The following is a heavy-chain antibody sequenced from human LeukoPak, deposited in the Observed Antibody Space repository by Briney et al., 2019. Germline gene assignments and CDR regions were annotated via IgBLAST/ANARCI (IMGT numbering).Heavy chain of an antibody. V-gene: IGHV4-39*01. J-gene: IGHJ4*02. CDR2: ISYSGST. Sequence: SETLSLTCTVSGGSITTNNYYWGWIRQPPGKGLEWIGMISYSGSTYYNPSLKSRVTISRETSKNQFSLKVSSVTAADTAVYYCARGPPRYSSRKYFDYWGQGTLVTVSS. CDR3: ARGPPRYSSRKYFDY. D-gene: IGHD6-13*01. CDR1: GGSITTNNYY.